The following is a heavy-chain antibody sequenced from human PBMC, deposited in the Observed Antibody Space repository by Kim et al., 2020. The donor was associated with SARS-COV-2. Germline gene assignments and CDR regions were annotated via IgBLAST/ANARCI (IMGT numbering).Heavy chain of an antibody. Sequence: GGSLRLSCAASGFTFSSYSMNWVRQAPGKGLEWVSYISSSSSTIYYADSVKGRFTISRDNAKNSLYLQMNSLRDEDTAVYYCARGPYYDILTGSLGYYYGMDVWGQGTTVTVSS. CDR1: GFTFSSYS. CDR2: ISSSSSTI. J-gene: IGHJ6*02. CDR3: ARGPYYDILTGSLGYYYGMDV. V-gene: IGHV3-48*02. D-gene: IGHD3-9*01.